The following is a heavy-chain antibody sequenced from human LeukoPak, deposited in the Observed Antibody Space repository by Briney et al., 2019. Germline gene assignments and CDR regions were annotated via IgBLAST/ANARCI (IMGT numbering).Heavy chain of an antibody. V-gene: IGHV3-30*02. D-gene: IGHD3-22*01. Sequence: GGSLRLSCAASGFTFSSYGMHWVRQAPGKGLEWVAFIRDDGSNKYYADSVKGRFTISRDNSKNTLYLQMNSLRAEDTAVYYCAKVSYYDSSGYYAGYFQHWGQGTLVTVSS. CDR2: IRDDGSNK. CDR1: GFTFSSYG. J-gene: IGHJ1*01. CDR3: AKVSYYDSSGYYAGYFQH.